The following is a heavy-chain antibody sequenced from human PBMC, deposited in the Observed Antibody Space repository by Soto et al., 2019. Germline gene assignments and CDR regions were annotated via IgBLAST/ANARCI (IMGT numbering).Heavy chain of an antibody. CDR3: ARAPKGKGTVVTRYGFDV. CDR2: ISVYNGNT. J-gene: IGHJ3*01. D-gene: IGHD2-21*02. V-gene: IGHV1-18*04. CDR1: GYAFTSYG. Sequence: QVQLVQSGAEVKKPGASVKVSCKASGYAFTSYGITWVRQAPGQGLEWMEWISVYNGNTNYAQKLQGRVTMTTDTTTSTAYMELRSLRSDDTAVYYCARAPKGKGTVVTRYGFDVWGQGTMVTVSS.